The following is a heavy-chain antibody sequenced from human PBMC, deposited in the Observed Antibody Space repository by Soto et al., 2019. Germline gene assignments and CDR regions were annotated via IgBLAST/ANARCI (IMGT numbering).Heavy chain of an antibody. CDR3: ARGPLVVLNYFES. J-gene: IGHJ4*02. Sequence: QVQLVQSGTEVKKTGSSVKVSCKASGGTFRNYPINWVRQAPGQGLEWMGSIFPLTDIPDYAQNFQARLTISPDKSTSTAYMELSSLTSDDTAMYFCARGPLVVLNYFESWGQGTLVTVSS. V-gene: IGHV1-69*02. CDR2: IFPLTDIP. CDR1: GGTFRNYP.